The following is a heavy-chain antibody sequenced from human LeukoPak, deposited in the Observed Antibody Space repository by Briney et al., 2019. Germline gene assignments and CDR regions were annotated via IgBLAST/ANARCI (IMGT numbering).Heavy chain of an antibody. J-gene: IGHJ4*02. CDR1: GFTFSSYA. Sequence: GGSLRLSCAASGFTFSSYAMSWVRQAPGKGLEWVSAISGSGGSTYYADSVKGRFTISRDNSKYTLYLQMNSLRAEDTAVYYCAKDLERIVVVPAAMSYWGQGTLVTVSS. D-gene: IGHD2-2*01. V-gene: IGHV3-23*01. CDR3: AKDLERIVVVPAAMSY. CDR2: ISGSGGST.